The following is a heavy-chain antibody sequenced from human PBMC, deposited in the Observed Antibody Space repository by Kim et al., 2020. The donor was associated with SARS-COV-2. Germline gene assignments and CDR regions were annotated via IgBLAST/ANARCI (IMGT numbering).Heavy chain of an antibody. CDR3: ATVVFSFGVGYFQY. V-gene: IGHV3-66*01. CDR2: IYSGGNT. CDR1: GYTVTYSY. J-gene: IGHJ1*01. Sequence: GGSLRLSCAASGYTVTYSYMGWVRQAPGKGLEWVSFIYSGGNTIYADSVTGRLIISRDHSKNTLYLQMNSLRAEDTAVYYCATVVFSFGVGYFQYWGQGT. D-gene: IGHD3-3*02.